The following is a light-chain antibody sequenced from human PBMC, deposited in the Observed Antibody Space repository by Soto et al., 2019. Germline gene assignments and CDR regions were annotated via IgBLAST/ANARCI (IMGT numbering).Light chain of an antibody. J-gene: IGKJ1*01. CDR2: GAS. CDR1: QSVNNN. Sequence: ETLMTQSPATLSVSPGERATLSCRASQSVNNNLAWYHQKLGQAPRVLIYGASTRATGIPARFTGSGSGTEFILTITSLQSEDSAVYYCQEYSAWPWTFGQGTKGEFK. CDR3: QEYSAWPWT. V-gene: IGKV3-15*01.